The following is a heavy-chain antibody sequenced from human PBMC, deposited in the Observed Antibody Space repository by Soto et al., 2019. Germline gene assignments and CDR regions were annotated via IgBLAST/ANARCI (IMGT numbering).Heavy chain of an antibody. D-gene: IGHD3-3*01. CDR1: GFTFSSNS. V-gene: IGHV3-48*02. CDR2: ISSSSSTI. CDR3: ARVIWSGHLTSDL. J-gene: IGHJ5*02. Sequence: EVQVVESGGGLVQPGGSLGLSCAASGFTFSSNSMNWVRQAPGKGLEWISYISSSSSTIYADSVKGRFTISRDNAKNSLYLQMNSLRDEDTAVYYCARVIWSGHLTSDLWGQGTRVTVSS.